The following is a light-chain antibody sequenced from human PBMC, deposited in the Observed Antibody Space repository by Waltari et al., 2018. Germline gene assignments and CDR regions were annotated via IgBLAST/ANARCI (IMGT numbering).Light chain of an antibody. J-gene: IGKJ2*01. CDR3: QQIYSSPYT. CDR1: QSISNY. V-gene: IGKV1-39*01. Sequence: DIQMTQSPSSLSASVGDRVPITCRASQSISNYLNWYQQKPGKAPNLLIYAASSLQSGVPSRFSGSGSGTDFTLTISSLQPEDVATYYCQQIYSSPYTFGQGTKLEIK. CDR2: AAS.